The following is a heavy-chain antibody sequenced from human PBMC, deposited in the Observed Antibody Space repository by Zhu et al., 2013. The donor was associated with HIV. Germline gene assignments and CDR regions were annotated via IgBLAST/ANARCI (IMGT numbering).Heavy chain of an antibody. CDR2: INPNSGGT. V-gene: IGHV1-2*02. D-gene: IGHD6-6*01. J-gene: IGHJ3*02. Sequence: QVQLVQSGAEVKKPGASVKVSCKASGYTFTGYYMHWVRQAPGQGLEWMGWINPNSGGTNYAQKFQGRVTMTRDTSISTAYMELSRLRSDDTAVYYCARGFSSSSWNPDAYFGIWGQGTMVTVSS. CDR3: ARGFSSSSWNPDAYFGI. CDR1: GYTFTGYY.